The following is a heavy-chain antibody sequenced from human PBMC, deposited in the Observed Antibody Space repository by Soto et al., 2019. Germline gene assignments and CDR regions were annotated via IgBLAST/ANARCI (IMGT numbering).Heavy chain of an antibody. CDR2: IWYDGSNK. CDR3: ARKTDKKYYYDSSGYFDY. Sequence: GGSLRLSCAASGFTFSSYGMHWVRQAPGKGLEWVAVIWYDGSNKYYADSVKGRFTISRDNSKNTLYLQMNSLRAEDTAVYYCARKTDKKYYYDSSGYFDYWGQGTLVTVSS. CDR1: GFTFSSYG. J-gene: IGHJ4*02. V-gene: IGHV3-33*01. D-gene: IGHD3-22*01.